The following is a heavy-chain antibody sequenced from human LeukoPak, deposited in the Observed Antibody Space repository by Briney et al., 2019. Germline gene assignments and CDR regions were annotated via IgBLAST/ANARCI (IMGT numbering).Heavy chain of an antibody. D-gene: IGHD2-2*01. V-gene: IGHV4-34*01. J-gene: IGHJ4*02. Sequence: SETLSLTCAVYGGSFSGYYWSWIRQPPGKGLEWIGEINHSGSTNYNPSLKSRVTISVDTSKNQFSLKLSSVTAADTAVYYCARASIVVVPAALFGYWGQGTLVTVSS. CDR2: INHSGST. CDR3: ARASIVVVPAALFGY. CDR1: GGSFSGYY.